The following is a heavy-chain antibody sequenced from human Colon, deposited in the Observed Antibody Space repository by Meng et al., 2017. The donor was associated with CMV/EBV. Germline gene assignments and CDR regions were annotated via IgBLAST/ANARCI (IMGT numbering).Heavy chain of an antibody. CDR1: GFTFSSYS. J-gene: IGHJ4*02. CDR3: ARVTYSSHSGLDF. CDR2: ISSSSSTI. D-gene: IGHD6-13*01. V-gene: IGHV3-48*04. Sequence: GGSLRLSCAASGFTFSSYSIDWVRQAPGKGLEWVSYISSSSSTIYYADSVKGRFTISRDNAMNSLYLQMNSLRAEDTAVYYCARVTYSSHSGLDFWGQGTLVTVSS.